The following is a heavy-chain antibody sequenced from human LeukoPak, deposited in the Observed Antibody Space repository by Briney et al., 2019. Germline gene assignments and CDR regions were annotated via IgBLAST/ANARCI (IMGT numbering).Heavy chain of an antibody. V-gene: IGHV3-74*01. D-gene: IGHD7-27*01. CDR3: ARGELGRPSY. Sequence: GGSLRLSCVASGFTFSSYWMHWVRQDPRKGLVWVSRINGDGRNINYADSVRGRFTISRDNAKNTLFPQMNSLRAEDTAVYYCARGELGRPSYWGRGTLVTVSS. CDR2: INGDGRNI. J-gene: IGHJ4*02. CDR1: GFTFSSYW.